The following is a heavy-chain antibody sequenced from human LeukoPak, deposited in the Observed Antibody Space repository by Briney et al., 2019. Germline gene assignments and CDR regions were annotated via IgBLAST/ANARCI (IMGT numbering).Heavy chain of an antibody. CDR3: AREAPSGYQNYPRGFLDY. D-gene: IGHD3-3*01. CDR2: IRYDGSNK. J-gene: IGHJ4*02. Sequence: GGSLRLSCAASGFTFSSYGMHWVRQAPGKGLEWVSFIRYDGSNKYYADSVKGRFTISRDNAKSSLYLQMNSLRAEDTAVYYCAREAPSGYQNYPRGFLDYWGQGTLVTVSS. CDR1: GFTFSSYG. V-gene: IGHV3-30*02.